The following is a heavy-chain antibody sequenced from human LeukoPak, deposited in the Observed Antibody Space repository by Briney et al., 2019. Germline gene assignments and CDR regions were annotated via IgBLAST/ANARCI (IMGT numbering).Heavy chain of an antibody. CDR1: GYSISSGYY. Sequence: PSETLSLTCTVSGYSISSGYYWGWIRQPPGKGLEWIGIIYYSGSTYYNPSLKSRVTISVDTSKNQFSLKLSSVTAADTAVYYCFSETCSSTLSNCYYDYMDVWGKGTTVTVSS. CDR2: IYYSGST. D-gene: IGHD6-6*01. V-gene: IGHV4-38-2*02. J-gene: IGHJ6*03. CDR3: FSETCSSTLSNCYYDYMDV.